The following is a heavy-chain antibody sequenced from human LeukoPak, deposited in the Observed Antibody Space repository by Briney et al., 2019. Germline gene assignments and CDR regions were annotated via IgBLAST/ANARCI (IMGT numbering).Heavy chain of an antibody. V-gene: IGHV4-4*02. CDR3: ARHGISYCGGDCYLGYYYYGMDV. CDR1: GGSISSSNW. J-gene: IGHJ6*02. CDR2: IYHSGST. Sequence: VKPSGTLSLTCAVSGGSISSSNWWSWVRQPPGKGLEWIGEIYHSGSTNYNPSLKSRVTISVDKSKNQFSLKLSSVTAADTAVYYCARHGISYCGGDCYLGYYYYGMDVWGQGTTVTVSS. D-gene: IGHD2-21*02.